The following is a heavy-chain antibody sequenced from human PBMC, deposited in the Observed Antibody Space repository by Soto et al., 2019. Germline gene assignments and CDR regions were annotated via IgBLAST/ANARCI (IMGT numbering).Heavy chain of an antibody. CDR1: GYTFTNYG. CDR2: ISAYNGNT. J-gene: IGHJ3*02. CDR3: ARVAGSYITGEGAFDI. D-gene: IGHD1-26*01. Sequence: QVQLVQSGAEVKKPGASVKVSCKASGYTFTNYGISWVRQAPGQGLEWMGWISAYNGNTNYAQKLQGRVTMTTDTSTSTAYMELSSLTSDDTAVYYCARVAGSYITGEGAFDIWGQGTMVTVSS. V-gene: IGHV1-18*04.